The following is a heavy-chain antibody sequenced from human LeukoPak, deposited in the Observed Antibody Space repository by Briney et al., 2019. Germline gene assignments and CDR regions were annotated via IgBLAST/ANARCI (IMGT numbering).Heavy chain of an antibody. D-gene: IGHD1-26*01. J-gene: IGHJ3*02. CDR2: IYYSGST. Sequence: SETLSLTCTVSGGSISSYYWSWIRQPPGKGLEWIGYIYYSGSTNYNPSLKSRVTISVDTSKNQFSLKLSSVTAADTAVYYCARGPVVGAKGGAFDIWGQGTMVTVSS. V-gene: IGHV4-59*01. CDR1: GGSISSYY. CDR3: ARGPVVGAKGGAFDI.